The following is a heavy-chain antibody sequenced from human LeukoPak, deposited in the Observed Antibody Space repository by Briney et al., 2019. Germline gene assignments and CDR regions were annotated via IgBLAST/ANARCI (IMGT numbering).Heavy chain of an antibody. CDR2: INSDGSST. CDR3: ARAQTYPEWLLSYYYYYYMDV. Sequence: GGSLRLSCAASGFTFSSYWMHWVRQAPGKGLVWVSRINSDGSSTSYADSVKGRFTISRDNAKNTLYLKMNSLRAEDTAVYYCARAQTYPEWLLSYYYYYYMDVWGKGTTVTVSS. D-gene: IGHD3-3*01. V-gene: IGHV3-74*01. J-gene: IGHJ6*03. CDR1: GFTFSSYW.